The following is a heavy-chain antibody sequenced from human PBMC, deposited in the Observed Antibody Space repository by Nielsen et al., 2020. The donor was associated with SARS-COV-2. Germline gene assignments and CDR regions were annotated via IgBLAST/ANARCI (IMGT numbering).Heavy chain of an antibody. D-gene: IGHD4/OR15-4a*01. CDR3: AKDRAGATYARFDL. Sequence: GGSLRLSCAASGFMFTTYWMNWVRQAPGKGLEWVATIKQDGSEIFYVDSVKGRFTTSRDNAKNSLYLQMNSLRAEDTAVYYCAKDRAGATYARFDLWDQGTLVTVSS. J-gene: IGHJ4*02. CDR1: GFMFTTYW. V-gene: IGHV3-7*03. CDR2: IKQDGSEI.